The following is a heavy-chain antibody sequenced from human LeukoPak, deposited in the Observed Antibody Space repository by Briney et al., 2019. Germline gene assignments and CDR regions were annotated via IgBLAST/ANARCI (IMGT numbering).Heavy chain of an antibody. D-gene: IGHD5-12*01. Sequence: GGSLRLSCAASGFTFSDYYMSWTRQAPGKGLEWVSYISGSSDYTNYADSVKGRLTISRDNAKNSLYLQMNSLRAEDTAVYYCARDRRGSGYDIAFDYWGQGTLVTVSS. V-gene: IGHV3-11*05. CDR2: ISGSSDYT. CDR3: ARDRRGSGYDIAFDY. J-gene: IGHJ4*02. CDR1: GFTFSDYY.